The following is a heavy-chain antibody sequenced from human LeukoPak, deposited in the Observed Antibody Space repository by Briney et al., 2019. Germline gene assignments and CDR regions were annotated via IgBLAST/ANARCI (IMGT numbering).Heavy chain of an antibody. J-gene: IGHJ4*02. CDR1: GGSISSSNW. D-gene: IGHD3-3*01. V-gene: IGHV4-4*02. CDR3: AGKDYDFWSGSEPRDY. Sequence: PSETLSLTCAVSGGSISSSNWWSWVRQPPGKGLEWIGEIYHSGSTNYNPSLKSRVTISVDKSKNQFSLKLSSVTAADTAVYYCAGKDYDFWSGSEPRDYWGQGTLVTVSS. CDR2: IYHSGST.